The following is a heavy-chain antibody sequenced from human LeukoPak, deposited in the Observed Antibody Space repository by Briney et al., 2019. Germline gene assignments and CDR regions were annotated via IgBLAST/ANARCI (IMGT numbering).Heavy chain of an antibody. D-gene: IGHD3-22*01. J-gene: IGHJ4*02. CDR1: GFTFSSYS. CDR2: ISSSSSYI. Sequence: GGSLRLSCAASGFTFSSYSMNWVCQAPGKGLEWVSSISSSSSYIYYADSVKGRFTISRDNAKNSLYLQMNSLRAEDTAVYYCARIDSSGYLIDYWGQGTLVTVSS. V-gene: IGHV3-21*01. CDR3: ARIDSSGYLIDY.